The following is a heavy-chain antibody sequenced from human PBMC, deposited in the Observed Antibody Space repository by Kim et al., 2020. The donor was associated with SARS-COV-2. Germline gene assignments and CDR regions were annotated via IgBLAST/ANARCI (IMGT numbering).Heavy chain of an antibody. V-gene: IGHV1-8*02. CDR1: GYTFTSYD. D-gene: IGHD3-10*01. CDR3: ARVSTKEGSGVGVHYGMDV. CDR2: MNPNSGNT. Sequence: ASVKVSCKASGYTFTSYDINWVRQATGQGLEWMGWMNPNSGNTGYAQKFQGRVTMTRNTSISTAYMELSSLRSEDTAVYYCARVSTKEGSGVGVHYGMDVWGQGATVTVSS. J-gene: IGHJ6*02.